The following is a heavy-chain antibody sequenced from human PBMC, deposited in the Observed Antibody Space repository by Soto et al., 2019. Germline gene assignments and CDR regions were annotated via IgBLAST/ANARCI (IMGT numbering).Heavy chain of an antibody. Sequence: PGVSMELSCAASRLTFNSYSMNWVRQAPGKGLEWVSYISSSSSTIYYADSVKGRFTISRDNAKNSLYLQMNSLRDEDTAVYYCARAEGYDFWSGYSSYYGMDVWGQGTKVTGS. CDR3: ARAEGYDFWSGYSSYYGMDV. CDR1: RLTFNSYS. CDR2: ISSSSSTI. D-gene: IGHD3-3*01. J-gene: IGHJ6*02. V-gene: IGHV3-48*02.